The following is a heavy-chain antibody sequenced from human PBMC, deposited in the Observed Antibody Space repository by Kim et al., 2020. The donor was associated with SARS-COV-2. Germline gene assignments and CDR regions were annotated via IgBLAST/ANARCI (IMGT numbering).Heavy chain of an antibody. CDR1: GYTFTSYG. D-gene: IGHD2-2*01. CDR3: ARDNGQVGYYYGMDV. J-gene: IGHJ6*02. CDR2: ISAYNGNT. V-gene: IGHV1-18*01. Sequence: ASVKVSCKASGYTFTSYGISWVRQAPGQGLEWMGWISAYNGNTNYAQKLQGRVTMTTDTSTSTAYMELRSLRSDDTAVYYCARDNGQVGYYYGMDVWGQGTTVTVSS.